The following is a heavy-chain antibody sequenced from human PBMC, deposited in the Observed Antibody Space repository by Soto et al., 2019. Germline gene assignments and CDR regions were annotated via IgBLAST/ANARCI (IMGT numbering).Heavy chain of an antibody. CDR1: GGSISSSNW. Sequence: PSETLSLTCAVSGGSISSSNWWSWVRQPPGKGLEWIGEIYHSGSTNYNPSLKSRVTMSVDKSKNQFSLKLSSVTAADTAVYYCASSHCTNGVCYTGYWGQGTLVTVSS. CDR3: ASSHCTNGVCYTGY. D-gene: IGHD2-8*01. CDR2: IYHSGST. V-gene: IGHV4-4*02. J-gene: IGHJ4*02.